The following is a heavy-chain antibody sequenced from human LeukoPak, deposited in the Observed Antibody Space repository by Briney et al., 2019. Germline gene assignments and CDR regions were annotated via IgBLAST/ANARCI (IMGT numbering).Heavy chain of an antibody. CDR1: GFTVSSNY. V-gene: IGHV3-53*01. D-gene: IGHD6-13*01. J-gene: IGHJ5*02. CDR3: AKGLAGTDWFDP. Sequence: TGGSLRLSCAASGFTVSSNYMSWVRQAPGKGLEWVSVIYSGGSTYYADSVKGRFTISRDNSKNTLYLQMNSLRAEDTAVYYCAKGLAGTDWFDPWGQGTLVTVSS. CDR2: IYSGGST.